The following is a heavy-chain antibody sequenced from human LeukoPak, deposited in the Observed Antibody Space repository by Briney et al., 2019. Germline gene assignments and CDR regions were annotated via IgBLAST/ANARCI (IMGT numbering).Heavy chain of an antibody. V-gene: IGHV3-21*01. D-gene: IGHD3-22*01. J-gene: IGHJ5*02. CDR3: VRNYDTGGYGYNWCEP. CDR2: ITGSSSFI. CDR1: GFTFSTYS. Sequence: PGGSLRLSCAASGFTFSTYSMNWVRQAPGKGLEWVSSITGSSSFIYYADSVKGRFTISRDNVRNSLHLQMNSLRAEDTAVYYCVRNYDTGGYGYNWCEPWGQGTLVTVSS.